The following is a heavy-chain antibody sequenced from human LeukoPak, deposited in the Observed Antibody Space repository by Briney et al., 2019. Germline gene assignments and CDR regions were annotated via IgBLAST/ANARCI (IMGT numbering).Heavy chain of an antibody. CDR1: GFTFSDYY. CDR3: ARSPQGGDFWSCYFPEGFDY. J-gene: IGHJ4*02. V-gene: IGHV3-11*01. CDR2: ISSSGSTI. D-gene: IGHD3-3*01. Sequence: GGSLRLSCAASGFTFSDYYMRWIRQAPGKGLEGVSYISSSGSTIYYADSVKGRFTISRDNAKNSLYLQMNSLRAEDTAVYYCARSPQGGDFWSCYFPEGFDYWGQGTLVTVSS.